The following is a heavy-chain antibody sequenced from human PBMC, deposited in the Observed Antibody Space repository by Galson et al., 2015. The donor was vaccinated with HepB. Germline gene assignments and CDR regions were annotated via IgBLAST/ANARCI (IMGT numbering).Heavy chain of an antibody. CDR3: ARGDYLLPRGVEVDYYYYGLDV. CDR1: GFTFTSHW. J-gene: IGHJ6*02. D-gene: IGHD2-21*01. V-gene: IGHV3-74*03. CDR2: INNEGTGT. Sequence: SLRLSCAASGFTFTSHWMYWVRQAPGKGLEWISRINNEGTGTMYADSVKGRFSISRDNSKNTVYLQMSSLRAEDTSVYYCARGDYLLPRGVEVDYYYYGLDVWGQGTTVTVSS.